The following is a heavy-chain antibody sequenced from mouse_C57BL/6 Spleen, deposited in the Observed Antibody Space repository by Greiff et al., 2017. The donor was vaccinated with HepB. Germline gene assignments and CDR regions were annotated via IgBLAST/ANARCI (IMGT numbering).Heavy chain of an antibody. CDR3: ARWYYGRYFEV. Sequence: QVQLQQPGAELVRPGTSVKLSCKASGYTFTSYWMHWVKQRPGQGLEWIGVIDPSDSYTNYNQKFKGKATLTVDTSSSTAYLQLSSLTSEDSAVYYCARWYYGRYFEVWGTGTTVTVAS. CDR1: GYTFTSYW. V-gene: IGHV1-59*01. CDR2: IDPSDSYT. D-gene: IGHD1-1*01. J-gene: IGHJ1*03.